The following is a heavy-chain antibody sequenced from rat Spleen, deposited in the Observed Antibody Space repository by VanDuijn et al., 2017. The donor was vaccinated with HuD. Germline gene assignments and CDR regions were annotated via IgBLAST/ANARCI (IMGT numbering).Heavy chain of an antibody. CDR2: ITPDGSIT. CDR1: GFTFSSNW. J-gene: IGHJ3*01. V-gene: IGHV5-35*01. CDR3: TRGDGTYYYVCAY. D-gene: IGHD1-12*02. Sequence: EVQLVESGGGLVQPGSPLKLSCEASGFTFSSNWLNWIRQAPGKGLEWVARITPDGSITYYPDTMKGRFVISKDNAKNTGYLQMNNPRTEDTAMYYCTRGDGTYYYVCAYWGQGTLVTVSS.